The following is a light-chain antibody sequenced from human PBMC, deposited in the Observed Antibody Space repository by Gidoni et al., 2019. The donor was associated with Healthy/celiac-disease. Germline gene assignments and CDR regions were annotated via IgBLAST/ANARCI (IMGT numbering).Light chain of an antibody. CDR1: KLGDKY. V-gene: IGLV3-1*01. CDR2: QDS. Sequence: SYELTQPPSVPVSPGQTASITCSGDKLGDKYACWYQPKPGQSPVLVIYQDSKRPSGIPERFSGSNSGNTATLTISGTQAMDEADYYCQAWDSSTVVFGGGTKLTVL. J-gene: IGLJ2*01. CDR3: QAWDSSTVV.